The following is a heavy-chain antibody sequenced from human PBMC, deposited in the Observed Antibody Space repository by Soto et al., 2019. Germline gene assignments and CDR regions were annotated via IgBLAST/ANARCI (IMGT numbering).Heavy chain of an antibody. CDR3: ARIPYSDTDPCP. D-gene: IGHD1-26*01. CDR1: GFAFSTKW. CDR2: INIDGTTT. Sequence: EVQLVESGGGLVQPGRSLRLSCAASGFAFSTKWMHWVRQGPGKWLVWVSRINIDGTTTNYADSVKGRFTISRDNAKNMLYLQMDSLRAEDTAVYYCARIPYSDTDPCPWGQGTLVTVSA. J-gene: IGHJ5*02. V-gene: IGHV3-74*01.